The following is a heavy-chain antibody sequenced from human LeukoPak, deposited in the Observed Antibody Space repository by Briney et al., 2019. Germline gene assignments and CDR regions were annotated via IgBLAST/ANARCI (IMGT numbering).Heavy chain of an antibody. V-gene: IGHV1-18*01. Sequence: ASVKVSCKASGYTFTSYGISWVRQAPGQGLEWMGWISAYNGNTNYAQKLQGRVTMTTDTSTSTAYTELRGLRSDDTAVYYCARATVPAATLSYWGQGTLVTVFS. CDR1: GYTFTSYG. D-gene: IGHD2-2*01. J-gene: IGHJ4*02. CDR2: ISAYNGNT. CDR3: ARATVPAATLSY.